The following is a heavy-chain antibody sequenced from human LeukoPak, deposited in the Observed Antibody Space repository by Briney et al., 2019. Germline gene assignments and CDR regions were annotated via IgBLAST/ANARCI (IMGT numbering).Heavy chain of an antibody. V-gene: IGHV4-39*01. Sequence: PSETLSLTCTVSGGSISSSSYYWGWIRQPPGKGLEWIGSIYYSGSTYYNPSLKSRVTISVDTSKNQFSLKLSSVTAADTAVYYCARRDRGYGGNSGPIDYWGQGTLVTVSS. CDR2: IYYSGST. CDR1: GGSISSSSYY. D-gene: IGHD4-23*01. CDR3: ARRDRGYGGNSGPIDY. J-gene: IGHJ4*02.